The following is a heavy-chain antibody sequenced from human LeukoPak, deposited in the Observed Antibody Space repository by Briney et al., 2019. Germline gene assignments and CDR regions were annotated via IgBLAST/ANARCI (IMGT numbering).Heavy chain of an antibody. CDR2: IYYSGST. CDR1: GGSISSGGYY. CDR3: ARQYSSGWPWFDP. D-gene: IGHD6-19*01. Sequence: SETLSLTCTVSGGSISSGGYYWGWIRQPPGKGLEWIGSIYYSGSTDYNPSLKSRVTISVDTSKNQFSLKLTSVTAADGGVYYCARQYSSGWPWFDPWGQGTLVTASS. J-gene: IGHJ5*02. V-gene: IGHV4-39*01.